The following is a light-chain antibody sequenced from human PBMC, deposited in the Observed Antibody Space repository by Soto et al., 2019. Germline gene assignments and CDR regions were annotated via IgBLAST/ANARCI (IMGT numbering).Light chain of an antibody. CDR1: QGIRNY. V-gene: IGKV1-9*01. CDR3: QQLNSNPLT. J-gene: IGKJ3*01. Sequence: DIQLTQSPSFLPASVGDRVNITCRASQGIRNYLAWYQQKPGKAPKLLIYGASTLQSGVPPRFSGSGSGTEFALTISSLQPEDFATYYCQQLNSNPLTFGPGTKVDI. CDR2: GAS.